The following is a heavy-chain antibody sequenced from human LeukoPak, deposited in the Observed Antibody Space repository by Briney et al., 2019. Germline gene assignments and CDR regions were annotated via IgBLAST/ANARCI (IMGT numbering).Heavy chain of an antibody. CDR2: IKQDGSEK. J-gene: IGHJ6*02. CDR3: ARIGNNPRITIFGVAHLDYYYYGMDV. V-gene: IGHV3-7*03. D-gene: IGHD3-3*01. CDR1: GFPFSSYA. Sequence: PGGSLRLSCAASGFPFSSYAMSWVRQAPGKGLEWVANIKQDGSEKYYVDSVKGRFIISRDNAKNSLYLQMNSLRAEDTAVYYCARIGNNPRITIFGVAHLDYYYYGMDVWGQGTTVTVSS.